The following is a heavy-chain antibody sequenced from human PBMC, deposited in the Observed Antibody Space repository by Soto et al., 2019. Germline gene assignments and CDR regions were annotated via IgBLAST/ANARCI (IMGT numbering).Heavy chain of an antibody. CDR1: GFTVSSNY. D-gene: IGHD2-15*01. V-gene: IGHV3-53*04. Sequence: EVQLVESGGGLVQPGGSLRLSCAASGFTVSSNYMSWVRQAPGKGLEWVSVIYSGGSTYYADSVKGRFTISRHNSKNTMYLQRHSVREEDAAVYYCARHPGDCYSAYGMDVWGQGTTVTVSS. J-gene: IGHJ6*02. CDR2: IYSGGST. CDR3: ARHPGDCYSAYGMDV.